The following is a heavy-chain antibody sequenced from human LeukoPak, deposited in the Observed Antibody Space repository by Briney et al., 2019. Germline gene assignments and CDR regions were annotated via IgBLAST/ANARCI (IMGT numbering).Heavy chain of an antibody. V-gene: IGHV3-21*01. Sequence: LGGSLILSCAASGFSFSSYSMNWVRQAPGKGLEWVSFITSSSTYIDYADSVKGRFTISRDNAKNSLFLQMNSLRAEDTAVYYCARRGYYYDSSGYYSYEGRDYWGQGTLVTVSA. CDR1: GFSFSSYS. D-gene: IGHD3-22*01. CDR3: ARRGYYYDSSGYYSYEGRDY. J-gene: IGHJ4*02. CDR2: ITSSSTYI.